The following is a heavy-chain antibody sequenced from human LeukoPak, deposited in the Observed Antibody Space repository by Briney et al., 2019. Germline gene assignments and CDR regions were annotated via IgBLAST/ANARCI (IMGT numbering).Heavy chain of an antibody. J-gene: IGHJ4*02. D-gene: IGHD1-20*01. Sequence: ASVKVSCKASGYTFTSYGISWVRQAPGQGLEWMGWISAYNGNTNYAQKLQGRVTITTDTSTSTAYMELRSLRSEDTAVYYCARTWYNWNDNYFDYWGKGTLVTVSS. CDR3: ARTWYNWNDNYFDY. CDR1: GYTFTSYG. V-gene: IGHV1-18*01. CDR2: ISAYNGNT.